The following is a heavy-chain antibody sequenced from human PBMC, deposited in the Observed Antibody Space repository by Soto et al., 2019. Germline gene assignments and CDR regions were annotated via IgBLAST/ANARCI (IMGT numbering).Heavy chain of an antibody. V-gene: IGHV1-18*01. D-gene: IGHD1-20*01. J-gene: IGHJ6*02. CDR2: ISSYNGKR. CDR1: GYSFTSYG. Sequence: QVQLVQSGAEAKKPGASVKFSCKASGYSFTSYGIGWVRQAPGQGREWMGWISSYNGKRYYPQKVQGRVTMTTDTDNSTVYMELRSLRSDDTAVSYYARDQSFDRNSDDSIELWGQGTTVTVSS. CDR3: ARDQSFDRNSDDSIEL.